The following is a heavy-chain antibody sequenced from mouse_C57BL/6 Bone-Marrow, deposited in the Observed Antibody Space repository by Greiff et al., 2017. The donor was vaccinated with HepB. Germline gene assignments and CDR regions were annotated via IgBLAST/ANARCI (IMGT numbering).Heavy chain of an antibody. CDR2: INPNNGGT. CDR1: GYTFTDYY. Sequence: EVQLQQSGPELVKPGASVKISCKASGYTFTDYYMNWVKQSHGKSLEWIGDINPNNGGTSYNQKFKGKATLTVDKSSSTAYMELRSLTSEDSAVYYCASDYGSSSFAYWGQGTLVTVSA. CDR3: ASDYGSSSFAY. V-gene: IGHV1-26*01. J-gene: IGHJ3*01. D-gene: IGHD1-1*01.